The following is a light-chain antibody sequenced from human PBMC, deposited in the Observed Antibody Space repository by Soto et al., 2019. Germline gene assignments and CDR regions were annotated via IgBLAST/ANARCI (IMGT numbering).Light chain of an antibody. J-gene: IGKJ1*01. Sequence: EIVLTQSPATLSLSPGERATLSCRASQSVSSYLAWYQQKPGQAPRLLIYDASDRATGIPARFSGSGSGTDFTLTISSLEPEDFAVYYCQQYGSSSSWTFGQGTKVEI. CDR3: QQYGSSSSWT. CDR1: QSVSSY. CDR2: DAS. V-gene: IGKV3-11*01.